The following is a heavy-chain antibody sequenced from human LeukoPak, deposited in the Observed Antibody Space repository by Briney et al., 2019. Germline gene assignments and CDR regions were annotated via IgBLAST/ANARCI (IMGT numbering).Heavy chain of an antibody. D-gene: IGHD6-13*01. CDR2: INAGNGNT. CDR3: ARIAIAYNWFDP. J-gene: IGHJ5*02. V-gene: IGHV1-3*01. CDR1: EYTFTSYA. Sequence: ASVKVSCKASEYTFTSYAMHWVRQAPGQRLEWMGWINAGNGNTKYSQKFQGRVTITRDTSASTAYMELSSLRSEDTAVYYCARIAIAYNWFDPWGQGTLVTVSS.